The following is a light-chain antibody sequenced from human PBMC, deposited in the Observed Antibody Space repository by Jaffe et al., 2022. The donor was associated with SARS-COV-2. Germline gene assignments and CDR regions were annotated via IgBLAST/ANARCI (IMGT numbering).Light chain of an antibody. CDR2: ETS. CDR1: VDITKY. V-gene: IGKV1-33*01. J-gene: IGKJ4*01. Sequence: DIQMTQSPPSLSASVGDRVIITCQASVDITKYLNWYQHKPGKAPKLLIYETSNLETGVPSRFSGSGYGTDFSFTITSLKPDDVATYYCQQNDNLPPTFGGGTKVEI. CDR3: QQNDNLPPT.